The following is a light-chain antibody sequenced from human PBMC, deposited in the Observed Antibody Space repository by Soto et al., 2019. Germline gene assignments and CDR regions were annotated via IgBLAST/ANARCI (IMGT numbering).Light chain of an antibody. CDR1: QSVNLN. V-gene: IGKV3-15*01. Sequence: EIVMTQSPATLSVSPGETATLSCRASQSVNLNLAWYQQKPGQPPRLLIYGASIRATGIPARFSGSGAATEFTLTINSLQSEDSAVYYCQQCVSWPPLTFGGGTTVEIK. CDR2: GAS. CDR3: QQCVSWPPLT. J-gene: IGKJ4*01.